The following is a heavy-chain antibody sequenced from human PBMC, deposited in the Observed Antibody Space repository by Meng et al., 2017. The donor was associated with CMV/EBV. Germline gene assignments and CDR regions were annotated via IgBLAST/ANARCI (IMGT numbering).Heavy chain of an antibody. V-gene: IGHV3-23*01. D-gene: IGHD6-13*01. J-gene: IGHJ6*02. CDR2: ISGSGGST. CDR1: GFTFSSYA. CDR3: AKDRFSSSWLYYYYYGMDV. Sequence: GESLKISCAASGFTFSSYAMSWVRQAPGKGLEWVSAISGSGGSTYYADSVKGRFTISRDNSNNTLYLQMNSLRAEDTAVYYCAKDRFSSSWLYYYYYGMDVWGQGTTVTVSS.